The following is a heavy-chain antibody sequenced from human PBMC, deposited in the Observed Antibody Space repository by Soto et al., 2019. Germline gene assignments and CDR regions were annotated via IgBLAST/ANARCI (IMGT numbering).Heavy chain of an antibody. CDR3: ARKYLPYYGSGSPYGMDV. CDR2: IYYSGST. CDR1: GGSISNYY. D-gene: IGHD3-10*01. Sequence: PSETLSLTCTVSGGSISNYYWSWIRQPPGKGLEWIGYIYYSGSTNYNPSLKSRVTISVDRSKNQFSLKLNSVTAADTAFYYCARKYLPYYGSGSPYGMDVWGQGTTVTVSS. J-gene: IGHJ6*02. V-gene: IGHV4-59*08.